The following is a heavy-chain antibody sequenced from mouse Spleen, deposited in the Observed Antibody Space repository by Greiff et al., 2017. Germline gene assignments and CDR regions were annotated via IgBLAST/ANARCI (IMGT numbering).Heavy chain of an antibody. CDR3: AREGYGSSYAFAY. D-gene: IGHD1-1*01. CDR2: INPDSSTI. CDR1: GFDFSRYW. Sequence: EVQLQESGGGLVQPGGSLKLSCAASGFDFSRYWMSWVRQAPGKGLEWIGEINPDSSTINYTPSLKDKFIISRDNAKNTLYLQMSKVRSEDTALYYCAREGYGSSYAFAYWGQGTLVTVSA. J-gene: IGHJ3*01. V-gene: IGHV4-1*02.